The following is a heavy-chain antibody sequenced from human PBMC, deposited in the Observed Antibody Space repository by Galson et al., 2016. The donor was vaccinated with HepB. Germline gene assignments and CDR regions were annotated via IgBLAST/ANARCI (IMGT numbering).Heavy chain of an antibody. CDR3: ARGDLNYYYALDV. D-gene: IGHD3-3*01. CDR1: GYTFTAYF. CDR2: INPNVGST. V-gene: IGHV1-46*01. Sequence: SVKVSCKASGYTFTAYFIYWVRQAPGQGLEWMGFINPNVGSTTFAQKFQDRVTMTRDTSTSTVFMELSSLRSEDTAVYFCARGDLNYYYALDVWGQGTTVT. J-gene: IGHJ6*02.